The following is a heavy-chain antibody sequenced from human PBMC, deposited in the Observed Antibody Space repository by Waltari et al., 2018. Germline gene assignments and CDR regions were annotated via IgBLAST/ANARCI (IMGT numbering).Heavy chain of an antibody. CDR1: GGSISSYY. D-gene: IGHD6-13*01. Sequence: QVQLQESGPGLVKPSETLSLTCPVSGGSISSYYWSWIRPPPGKGLEWIGYIYYSGSTNYNTSLKSRVTISVDTSKNQFSLKLSSVTAADTAVYYCARHDGQQLVPEWFDPWGQGTLVTVSS. J-gene: IGHJ5*02. CDR3: ARHDGQQLVPEWFDP. CDR2: IYYSGST. V-gene: IGHV4-59*08.